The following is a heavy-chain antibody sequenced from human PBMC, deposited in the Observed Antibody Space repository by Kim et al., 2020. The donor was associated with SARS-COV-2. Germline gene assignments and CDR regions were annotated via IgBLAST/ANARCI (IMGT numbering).Heavy chain of an antibody. J-gene: IGHJ6*02. D-gene: IGHD2-2*01. CDR2: IIPIFGTA. CDR3: ARDGSDIVVVPAAAHYYGMDV. CDR1: GGTFSSYA. V-gene: IGHV1-69*13. Sequence: SVKVSCKASGGTFSSYAISWVRQAPGQGLEWMGGIIPIFGTANYAQKFQGRVTITADESTSTAYMELSSLRSEDTAVYYCARDGSDIVVVPAAAHYYGMDVWGQGTTVTVSS.